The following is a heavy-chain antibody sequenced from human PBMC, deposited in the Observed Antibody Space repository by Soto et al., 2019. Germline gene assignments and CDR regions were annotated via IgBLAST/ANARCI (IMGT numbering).Heavy chain of an antibody. V-gene: IGHV3-30*18. Sequence: GGSLRLSCAASGFTFSSYGMHWVRQAPGKGLEWVAVISYDGSNKYYADSVKGRFTISRDNSKNTLYLQMNSLRAEDTAVYYCAKDEAAAGPDYWGQGTLVTVSS. CDR3: AKDEAAAGPDY. CDR1: GFTFSSYG. J-gene: IGHJ4*02. CDR2: ISYDGSNK. D-gene: IGHD6-13*01.